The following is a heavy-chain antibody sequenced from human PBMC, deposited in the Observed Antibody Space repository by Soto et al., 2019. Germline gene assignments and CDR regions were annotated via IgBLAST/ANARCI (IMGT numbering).Heavy chain of an antibody. J-gene: IGHJ4*02. D-gene: IGHD4-17*01. CDR1: GFTFSSYA. CDR2: ISYDGSNK. V-gene: IGHV3-30-3*01. CDR3: AREIEDYGDYWYYFDY. Sequence: QVQLVESGGGVVQPGRSLRLYCAASGFTFSSYAMHWVRQAPGKGLEWVAVISYDGSNKYYADSVKGRFTISRDNSKNTLYLQMNSLRAEDTAVYYCAREIEDYGDYWYYFDYWGQGTLVTVSS.